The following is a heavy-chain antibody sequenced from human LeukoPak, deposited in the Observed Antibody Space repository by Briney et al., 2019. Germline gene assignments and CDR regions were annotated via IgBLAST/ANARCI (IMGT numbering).Heavy chain of an antibody. J-gene: IGHJ6*03. Sequence: SVKVSCKASGYTFTSYGINWVRQAPGQGFEWMGGIIPIFGTANYAQKFQGRVTITADKSTSTAYMELSSLRSEDTAVYYCASMTTVTLRPDYYYYYMDVWGKGTTVTVSS. CDR3: ASMTTVTLRPDYYYYYMDV. D-gene: IGHD4-11*01. V-gene: IGHV1-69*06. CDR1: GYTFTSYG. CDR2: IIPIFGTA.